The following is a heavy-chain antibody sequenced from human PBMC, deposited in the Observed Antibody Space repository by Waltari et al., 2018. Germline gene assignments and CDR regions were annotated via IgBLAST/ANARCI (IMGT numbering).Heavy chain of an antibody. CDR2: ISSSGSTR. Sequence: QVQLVESGGGLVKPGGSLRLSCAASGLTFSDYYMSWISQDPGKWLEWVSYISSSGSTRYYADSVKGRCTISRDNAKNSLYLQMNSLRAEDTAVYYCARLEWLERPFDYWGQGTLVTVSS. V-gene: IGHV3-11*01. CDR1: GLTFSDYY. J-gene: IGHJ4*02. D-gene: IGHD1-1*01. CDR3: ARLEWLERPFDY.